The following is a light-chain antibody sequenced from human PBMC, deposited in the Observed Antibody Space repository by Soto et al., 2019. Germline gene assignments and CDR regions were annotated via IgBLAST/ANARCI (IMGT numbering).Light chain of an antibody. J-gene: IGKJ5*01. CDR3: QQSYSTPRL. CDR2: AAS. Sequence: DIQMTQSPSSLSASVGDRFTFTCRASQSISTYLNWYEQKPGKAPKLLIYAASSLQSGVPSRFSGSGSGTDFTLTISSLQPEDFATYYCQQSYSTPRLFGQGTRLEIK. V-gene: IGKV1-39*01. CDR1: QSISTY.